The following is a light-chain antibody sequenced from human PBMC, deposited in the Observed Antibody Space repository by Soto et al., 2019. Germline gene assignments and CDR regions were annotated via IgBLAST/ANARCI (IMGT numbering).Light chain of an antibody. CDR2: EVS. J-gene: IGLJ1*01. V-gene: IGLV2-14*01. Sequence: QSVLTQPASVSESPGQSITISCIGTNSDVGGYNYVSWYQQHPGKAPKLMIFEVSRRPSGVSNRFSGSKSGNTASLTISGLQTEDEADYYCSSYTSRSIYVFGTGTKVTVL. CDR1: NSDVGGYNY. CDR3: SSYTSRSIYV.